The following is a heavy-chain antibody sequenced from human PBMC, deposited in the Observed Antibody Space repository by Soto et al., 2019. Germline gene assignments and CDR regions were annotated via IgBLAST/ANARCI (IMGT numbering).Heavy chain of an antibody. CDR1: GGSISSGDYY. V-gene: IGHV4-30-4*01. Sequence: SETLSLTCTVSGGSISSGDYYWSWIRQPPGKGLEWIGYIYYSGSTYYNPSLKSRVTISVDTSKSQFSLKLSPVTAADTAVYYCARERWLQLSRWDYYGMDVWGQGTTVTVSS. D-gene: IGHD1-1*01. CDR2: IYYSGST. J-gene: IGHJ6*02. CDR3: ARERWLQLSRWDYYGMDV.